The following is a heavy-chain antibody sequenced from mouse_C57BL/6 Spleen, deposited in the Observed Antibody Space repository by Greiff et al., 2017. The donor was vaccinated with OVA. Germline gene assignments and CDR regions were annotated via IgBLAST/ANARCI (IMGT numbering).Heavy chain of an antibody. CDR2: ISSGSSTI. V-gene: IGHV5-17*01. J-gene: IGHJ2*01. Sequence: EVKLQESGGGLVKPGGSLKLSCAASGFTFSDYGMHWVRQAPEKGLEWVAYISSGSSTIYYADTVNSQFTITRDNSKNTLFLQMTSLRSEDTAMYYCAIYDYDGYWGQGTTLTVSS. CDR1: GFTFSDYG. CDR3: AIYDYDGY. D-gene: IGHD2-4*01.